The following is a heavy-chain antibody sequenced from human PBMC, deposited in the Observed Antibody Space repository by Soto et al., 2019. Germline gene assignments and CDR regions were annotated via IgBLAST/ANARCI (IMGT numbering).Heavy chain of an antibody. CDR2: FSISIITI. V-gene: IGHV3-48*02. CDR1: GFTFSSYS. D-gene: IGHD3-22*01. J-gene: IGHJ1*01. Sequence: PGGSLRLSCAASGFTFSSYSMNWVRQAPGKGLEWVSYFSISIITIYYADFLKGRFTISRDNAKNSLFLQMNSLRDEDTAVYYCARYPPSSNYDSSGYYPEYFQHWGQGTLVTVSS. CDR3: ARYPPSSNYDSSGYYPEYFQH.